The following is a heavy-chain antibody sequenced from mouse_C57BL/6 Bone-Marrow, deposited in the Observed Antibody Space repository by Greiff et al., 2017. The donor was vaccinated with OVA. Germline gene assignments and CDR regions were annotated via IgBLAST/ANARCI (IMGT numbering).Heavy chain of an antibody. CDR2: ISYSGST. J-gene: IGHJ4*01. Sequence: VQLQQSGPGMVKPSQSLSLTCTVTGYSITSGYDWHWIRHFPGNKLEWMGYISYSGSTNYNPSLKSRISITHDTSKNHFFLKLNSVTTEDTATYYCARLGRGAMDYWGQGTSVTVSS. CDR3: ARLGRGAMDY. D-gene: IGHD4-1*01. CDR1: GYSITSGYD. V-gene: IGHV3-1*01.